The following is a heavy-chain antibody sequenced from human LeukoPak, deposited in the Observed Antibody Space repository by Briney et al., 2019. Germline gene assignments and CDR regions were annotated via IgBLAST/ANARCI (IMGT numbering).Heavy chain of an antibody. V-gene: IGHV4-59*01. CDR2: IYYSGST. CDR1: GGSISSYY. J-gene: IGHJ3*02. D-gene: IGHD3-10*01. Sequence: SETLSLTCTVSGGSISSYYWSWIRQPPGKGLEWIGYIYYSGSTNYNPSLKSRVTISVDTSKNQFSLKLSSVTAADTAVYYCGTLLYGSGSYPTRDDAFDIWGQGTMVTVSS. CDR3: GTLLYGSGSYPTRDDAFDI.